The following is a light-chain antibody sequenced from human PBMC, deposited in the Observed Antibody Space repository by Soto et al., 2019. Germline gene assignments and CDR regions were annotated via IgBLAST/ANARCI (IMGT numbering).Light chain of an antibody. CDR3: QHCGISPHT. CDR2: DAS. V-gene: IGKV3-20*01. J-gene: IGKJ1*01. Sequence: EVVLTQSPGTLSLSPGERATLSCRASQSVGSSYLAWYQQKPGQAPRLLIYDASSRDTGIPDRFSGSGSGTDFTLTISRLEPEDFAVYFCQHCGISPHTFGQGTKVEI. CDR1: QSVGSSY.